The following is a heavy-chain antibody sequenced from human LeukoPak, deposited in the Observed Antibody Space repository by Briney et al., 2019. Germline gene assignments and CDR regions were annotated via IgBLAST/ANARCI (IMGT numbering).Heavy chain of an antibody. J-gene: IGHJ4*02. D-gene: IGHD4-17*01. Sequence: SETLSLTCTVSGGSISSYYWSWIRQPPGKGLEWIGYIYYSGSTNYNPSLKSRVTISVDTSKNQFSLKRSSVTAADTAVYYCARDGDYANWGQGTLVTVSS. V-gene: IGHV4-59*12. CDR1: GGSISSYY. CDR3: ARDGDYAN. CDR2: IYYSGST.